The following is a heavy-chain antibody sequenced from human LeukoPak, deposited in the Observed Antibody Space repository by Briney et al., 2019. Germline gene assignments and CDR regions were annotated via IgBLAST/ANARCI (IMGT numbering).Heavy chain of an antibody. D-gene: IGHD3-22*01. Sequence: SETLSLTCTVSGGSISSSSYYWGWIRQPPGKGLEWIGSIYYSGSTYYNPSLKSRVTISVDTSKNQFSLKLSSVTAADTAVYYCARLSYYASYYYDSSGYYSFDYWGQGTLVTVSS. J-gene: IGHJ4*02. V-gene: IGHV4-39*01. CDR2: IYYSGST. CDR1: GGSISSSSYY. CDR3: ARLSYYASYYYDSSGYYSFDY.